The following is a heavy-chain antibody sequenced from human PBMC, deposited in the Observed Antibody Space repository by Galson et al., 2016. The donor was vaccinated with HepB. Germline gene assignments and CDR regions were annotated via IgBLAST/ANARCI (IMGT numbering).Heavy chain of an antibody. CDR1: GLTFATYA. Sequence: LRLSCAASGLTFATYAMTWVGQAPGKGLEWVSSINPSGWSSHNADSVKGRFPTSRDNSKFTLYLQMSSLRAEDTAVYYCARHLRVGSGSHRDVFDIWGQGTMVSVSS. CDR3: ARHLRVGSGSHRDVFDI. J-gene: IGHJ3*02. V-gene: IGHV3-23*01. CDR2: INPSGWSS. D-gene: IGHD3-16*01.